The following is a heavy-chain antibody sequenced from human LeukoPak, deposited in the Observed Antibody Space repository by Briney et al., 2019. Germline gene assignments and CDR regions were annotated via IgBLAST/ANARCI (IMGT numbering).Heavy chain of an antibody. CDR2: IRYDGSNK. D-gene: IGHD1-26*01. J-gene: IGHJ6*03. CDR1: GFTFISYG. V-gene: IGHV3-30*02. Sequence: GGSLRLSCAASGFTFISYGMYWVRQAPGKGLESVAFIRYDGSNKYYADSVKGRFTVSRDNSKNTLYLQMNSLRAEDTAVYYCAKGRGWEASYYYYYMDVWGKGTTVTISS. CDR3: AKGRGWEASYYYYYMDV.